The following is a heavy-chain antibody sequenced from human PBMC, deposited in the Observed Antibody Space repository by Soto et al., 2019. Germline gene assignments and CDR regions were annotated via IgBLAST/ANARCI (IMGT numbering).Heavy chain of an antibody. CDR2: IYWDGDR. CDR3: VHSRCGCHCLQSYSSHYYYGMDI. V-gene: IGHV2-5*02. CDR1: GFSLSTGGMG. J-gene: IGHJ6*02. D-gene: IGHD2-21*02. Sequence: QITLKESGPTLVKPTQTLTLTCTFSGFSLSTGGMGVGWIRQPPGKALEWLALIYWDGDRRYRPSLMSRLTIAKDPSKHKVVLTMPNMDPVDTATYYCVHSRCGCHCLQSYSSHYYYGMDIWAQGTTVTVSS.